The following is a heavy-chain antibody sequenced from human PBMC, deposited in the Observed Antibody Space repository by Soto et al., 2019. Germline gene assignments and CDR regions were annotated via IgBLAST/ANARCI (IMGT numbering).Heavy chain of an antibody. CDR2: INPSGGST. CDR1: GYTFTSYY. D-gene: IGHD3-22*01. CDR3: AREWCRATRYYYSSSAFYI. Sequence: ASVKVSCKESGYTFTSYYMHWVRQAPGQGLEWMGIINPSGGSTSYAQKFQGRVTMTRDTSTSTVYMEMSSLGSEDTAVYYCAREWCRATRYYYSSSAFYIWG. J-gene: IGHJ3*02. V-gene: IGHV1-46*01.